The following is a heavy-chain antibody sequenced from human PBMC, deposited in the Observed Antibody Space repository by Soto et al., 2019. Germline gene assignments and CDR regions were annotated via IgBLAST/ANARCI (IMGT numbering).Heavy chain of an antibody. V-gene: IGHV4-39*07. CDR3: ATKPNGLYYFDY. J-gene: IGHJ4*02. Sequence: PSETLSLTCNVSGGSIDRSNYYWDWLRQPPGKGLEWIGTTYYNGNAYYNPSLKSRVTMSVDMSKNQFSLRLSSVTAADTAVYYCATKPNGLYYFDYWGQGALVTVSS. D-gene: IGHD2-8*01. CDR2: TYYNGNA. CDR1: GGSIDRSNYY.